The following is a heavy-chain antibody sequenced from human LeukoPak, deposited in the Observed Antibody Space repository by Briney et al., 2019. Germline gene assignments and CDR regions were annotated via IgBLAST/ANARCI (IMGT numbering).Heavy chain of an antibody. Sequence: GASVKVSCKASGYTFTGYYMHWVRQAPGQGLEWMGWINPNSGGTNYAQKFQGRVTMTRDTSISTAYMELSRLRSDDTGGYYCARDRGVGVLRYFDWPSGYWGQGTLVTVSS. J-gene: IGHJ4*02. D-gene: IGHD3-9*01. CDR3: ARDRGVGVLRYFDWPSGY. V-gene: IGHV1-2*02. CDR1: GYTFTGYY. CDR2: INPNSGGT.